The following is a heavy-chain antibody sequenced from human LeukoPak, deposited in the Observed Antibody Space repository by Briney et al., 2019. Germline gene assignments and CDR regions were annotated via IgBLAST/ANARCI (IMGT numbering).Heavy chain of an antibody. CDR1: EYTFTGYY. CDR3: ARGRAFWSGYYMGY. J-gene: IGHJ4*02. Sequence: ASVKVSCKASEYTFTGYYIHWVRQAPGQGLEWMGWIDPNTGDSNYVQKFQGRVTMTRGTSISTAYMELSRLRSDDTAFYYCARGRAFWSGYYMGYWGQGTLVTVSS. D-gene: IGHD3-3*01. CDR2: IDPNTGDS. V-gene: IGHV1-2*02.